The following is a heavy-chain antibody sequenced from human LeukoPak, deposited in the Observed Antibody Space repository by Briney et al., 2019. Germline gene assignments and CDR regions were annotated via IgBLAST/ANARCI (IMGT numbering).Heavy chain of an antibody. J-gene: IGHJ3*02. V-gene: IGHV4-59*01. CDR1: GGSISSYY. Sequence: PSETLSLTCTVSGGSISSYYWSWIRQPPGKGLEWIGYIYYSGSTNYNPSLKSRVTISVDTSKNQFSLKLSSVTAADTAVYYCARLLGYSSLYDAFDIWGQGTMVTVSS. CDR2: IYYSGST. CDR3: ARLLGYSSLYDAFDI. D-gene: IGHD6-13*01.